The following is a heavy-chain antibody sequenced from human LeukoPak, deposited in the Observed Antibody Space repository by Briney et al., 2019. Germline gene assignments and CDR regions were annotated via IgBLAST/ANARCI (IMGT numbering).Heavy chain of an antibody. D-gene: IGHD4-17*01. CDR2: ISGSGGST. CDR1: GFTFSSYA. CDR3: ARDTGDYVSFDY. Sequence: PGGSLRLSCAASGFTFSSYAMSWVRQAPGKGLEWVSAISGSGGSTYYADSVKGRFTISRDNSKNTLYLQMNSLRAEDTAVYYCARDTGDYVSFDYWGQGTLVTVSS. V-gene: IGHV3-23*01. J-gene: IGHJ4*02.